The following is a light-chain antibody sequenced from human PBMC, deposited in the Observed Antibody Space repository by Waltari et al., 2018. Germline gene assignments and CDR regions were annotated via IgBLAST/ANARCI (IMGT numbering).Light chain of an antibody. CDR2: QND. Sequence: SCELTQPPSVSVSPGQTASITCSGDKLGDKSVCWYKQRPGQSPVLLIYQNDKRPSRIPERFSGSNSGNTATLTIGGTQPMDEADYYCQAWDGSTGVFGTGTKVTVL. CDR3: QAWDGSTGV. V-gene: IGLV3-1*01. CDR1: KLGDKS. J-gene: IGLJ1*01.